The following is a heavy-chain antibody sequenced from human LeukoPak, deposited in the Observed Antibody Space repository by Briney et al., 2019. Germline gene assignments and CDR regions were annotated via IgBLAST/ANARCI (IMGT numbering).Heavy chain of an antibody. D-gene: IGHD3-22*01. V-gene: IGHV4-39*01. CDR1: GGSISSSSYY. J-gene: IGHJ5*02. CDR2: IYYSGST. Sequence: SETLSLTCTVSGGSISSSSYYWGWIRHPPGKGLEWIGSIYYSGSTYYNPSLKSRVTISVDTSKNQFSLKLSPVTAADTAVYYCARRDRRELWFDPWGQGTLVTVSS. CDR3: ARRDRRELWFDP.